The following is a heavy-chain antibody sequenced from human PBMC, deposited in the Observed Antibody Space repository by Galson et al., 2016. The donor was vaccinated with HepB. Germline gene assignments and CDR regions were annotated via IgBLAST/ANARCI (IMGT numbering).Heavy chain of an antibody. D-gene: IGHD1-26*01. V-gene: IGHV3-30*18. CDR3: AKEPAPVGSYGVYYYYGMDV. J-gene: IGHJ6*02. CDR2: ISYDGSDK. Sequence: SLRLSCAASGFTFSNYGMHWVRQAPGKGLGWVAIISYDGSDKYYPESVRGRFTISRDNSKNTLFLQMNSLRAEDTAVYYCAKEPAPVGSYGVYYYYGMDVWGQGTTVTVSS. CDR1: GFTFSNYG.